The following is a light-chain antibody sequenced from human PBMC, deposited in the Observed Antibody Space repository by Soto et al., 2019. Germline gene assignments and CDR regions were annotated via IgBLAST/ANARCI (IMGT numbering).Light chain of an antibody. CDR1: SSDVGGSNY. CDR3: SSYAGSTNLV. Sequence: QSALTQPPSASGSPGQSVTISCTGTSSDVGGSNYVSWYQQHPGKAPKLMIYEVSKRPSGVPDRFSGSKTGNTASLTVSGLQAEEEADYYCSSYAGSTNLVFGGGPKLTVL. J-gene: IGLJ2*01. V-gene: IGLV2-8*01. CDR2: EVS.